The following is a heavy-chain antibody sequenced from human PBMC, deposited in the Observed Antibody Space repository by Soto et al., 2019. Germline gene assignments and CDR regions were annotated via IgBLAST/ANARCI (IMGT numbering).Heavy chain of an antibody. CDR3: AKDPTMIVGVITLDDALEI. D-gene: IGHD3-22*01. V-gene: IGHV3-23*01. CDR2: ISGSGGST. Sequence: PLGSLILSCAASEITFSSYALSWVRQAPGMGLDWVSAISGSGGSTYSADSVMGRLTISRDNSKNTLYLQMNRLRAEDTAVYYCAKDPTMIVGVITLDDALEIWGQGTMVTVSS. CDR1: EITFSSYA. J-gene: IGHJ3*02.